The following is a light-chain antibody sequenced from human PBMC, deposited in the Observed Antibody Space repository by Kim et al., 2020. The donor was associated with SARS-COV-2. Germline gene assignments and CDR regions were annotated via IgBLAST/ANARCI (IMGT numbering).Light chain of an antibody. J-gene: IGKJ4*02. CDR1: QSVSTY. CDR2: DAS. Sequence: DIVLTQSPATLSLSPGERATLSCRTSQSVSTYLAWYQQKPGQAPRLLIYDASNRATDIPARFSGSGSGTDFTLTITSLQPEDFAVYYCQQRTKWPLTFGGGTKVDIK. CDR3: QQRTKWPLT. V-gene: IGKV3-11*01.